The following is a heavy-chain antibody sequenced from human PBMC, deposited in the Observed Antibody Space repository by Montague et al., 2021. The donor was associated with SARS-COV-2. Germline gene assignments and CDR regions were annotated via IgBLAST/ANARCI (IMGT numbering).Heavy chain of an antibody. V-gene: IGHV4-39*01. D-gene: IGHD7-27*01. CDR3: ARHETGDPPFDD. Sequence: SETLSLTCTVSGGSIMRSDYYWGWIRQAPGKGLEWIGSIDYSGRTMYTPSLKTRLSMSIDKSKNQFSLRLNSVTAADTSIYYCARHETGDPPFDDWGQGTLVTVSS. CDR1: GGSIMRSDYY. J-gene: IGHJ4*02. CDR2: IDYSGRT.